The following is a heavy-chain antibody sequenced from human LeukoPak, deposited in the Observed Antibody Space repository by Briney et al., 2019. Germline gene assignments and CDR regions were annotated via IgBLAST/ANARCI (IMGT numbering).Heavy chain of an antibody. Sequence: QTGTSLRLSCTTSGFIFNNYAMHWVRHPPGKGLEWVSNINWDGTVKAYADSLKGRFTISRDNAKNSLYLQMNSLTPEDTALYYCVREKRGPGNFDKYYGMDVWGQGTTITVSS. CDR3: VREKRGPGNFDKYYGMDV. V-gene: IGHV3-9*01. CDR1: GFIFNNYA. J-gene: IGHJ6*02. CDR2: INWDGTVK. D-gene: IGHD4-23*01.